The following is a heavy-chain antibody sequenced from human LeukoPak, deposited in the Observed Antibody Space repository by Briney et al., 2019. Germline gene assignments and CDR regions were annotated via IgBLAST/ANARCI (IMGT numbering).Heavy chain of an antibody. CDR2: ISYDGSNE. CDR3: AKDGIFGVVLDYFDY. Sequence: GGSLRLSCAASGFIFGSFGMHWVRQAPGKGLEWVAVISYDGSNEYCADSVKGRFTISRDNSKNTLYLQMNSLRAEDTAVYYCAKDGIFGVVLDYFDYWGQGTLVTVSS. J-gene: IGHJ4*02. V-gene: IGHV3-30*18. CDR1: GFIFGSFG. D-gene: IGHD3-3*02.